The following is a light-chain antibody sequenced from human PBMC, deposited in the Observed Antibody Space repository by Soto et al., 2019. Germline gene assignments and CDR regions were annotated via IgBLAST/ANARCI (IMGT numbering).Light chain of an antibody. J-gene: IGLJ3*02. CDR3: GTWDSSLSAWV. V-gene: IGLV1-51*02. Sequence: QSVLTQPPSVSAAPGQKVTISCSGSSANIGNNYVSWYQQLPGTAPKLLIYENNKRPSRIPDRFSGSKSGTSATLGITGLQTGDAADYYCGTWDSSLSAWVFGGGTKLTVL. CDR2: ENN. CDR1: SANIGNNY.